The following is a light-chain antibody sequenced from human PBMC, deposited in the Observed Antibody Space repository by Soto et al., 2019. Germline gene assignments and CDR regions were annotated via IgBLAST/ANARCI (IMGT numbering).Light chain of an antibody. CDR1: QSVSSSF. J-gene: IGKJ1*01. CDR2: GAS. Sequence: ESVLTQSPGTLSLSPWERATLSCRASQSVSSSFLAWYQQKPGQAPRLLIYGASSRATGIPDRFSGSGSGTDFTLIISRLEPEDFAVYYCQQYGRSWTFGQGTKVDIK. CDR3: QQYGRSWT. V-gene: IGKV3-20*01.